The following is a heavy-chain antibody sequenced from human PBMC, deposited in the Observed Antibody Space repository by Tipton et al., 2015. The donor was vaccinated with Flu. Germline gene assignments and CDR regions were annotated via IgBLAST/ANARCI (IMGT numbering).Heavy chain of an antibody. D-gene: IGHD3-9*01. J-gene: IGHJ4*02. Sequence: SLRLSCAASGFAFSSYWMHWVRRVPGKGLEWVSRINTDGSSKSYVDSVMGRFTLSRDNAKNMLYLQMNSLRVEDTAVYYCARDLVPQYETLTGYYTAYWGQGTLVTVPS. CDR2: INTDGSSK. CDR3: ARDLVPQYETLTGYYTAY. CDR1: GFAFSSYW. V-gene: IGHV3-74*01.